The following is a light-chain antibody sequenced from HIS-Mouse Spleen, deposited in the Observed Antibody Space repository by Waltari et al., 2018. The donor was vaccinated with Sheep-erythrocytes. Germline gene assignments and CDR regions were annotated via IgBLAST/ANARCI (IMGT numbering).Light chain of an antibody. CDR3: QAWDSSTAV. CDR2: QDS. Sequence: SYELTQPPSVSVSPAQTASIPCSGDKLGDKYAYWYQQKPGQSPVLVIYQDSKRPSGIPERFSGSNSGNTATLTISGTQAMDEADYYCQAWDSSTAVFGGGTKLTVL. J-gene: IGLJ2*01. CDR1: KLGDKY. V-gene: IGLV3-1*01.